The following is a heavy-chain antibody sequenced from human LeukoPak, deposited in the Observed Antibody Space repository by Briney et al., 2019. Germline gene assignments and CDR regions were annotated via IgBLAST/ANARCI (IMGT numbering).Heavy chain of an antibody. CDR1: GGSISGYY. J-gene: IGHJ4*02. Sequence: PSETLSLTCTVSGGSISGYYWSWIRQPPGKGLEWIGYIFYSGSTNYNPSLKSRVTISVDTSKNQFSLKLSSVTGADTAVYYCARGEWDLLFDYWGQGTLVTVSS. CDR3: ARGEWDLLFDY. CDR2: IFYSGST. V-gene: IGHV4-59*01. D-gene: IGHD1-26*01.